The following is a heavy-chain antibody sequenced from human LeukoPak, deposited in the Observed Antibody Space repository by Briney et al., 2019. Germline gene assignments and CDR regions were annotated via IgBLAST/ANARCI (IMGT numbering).Heavy chain of an antibody. V-gene: IGHV3-48*01. Sequence: PGRSLRLSCAASGFTFSSYSMNWVRQAPGKGLEWVSYISSSSSTIYYADSVKGRFTISRDNAKNSLYLQMNSLRAEDTAVYYCARVGGSYPYYFDYWGQGTLVTVSS. J-gene: IGHJ4*02. D-gene: IGHD1-26*01. CDR1: GFTFSSYS. CDR3: ARVGGSYPYYFDY. CDR2: ISSSSSTI.